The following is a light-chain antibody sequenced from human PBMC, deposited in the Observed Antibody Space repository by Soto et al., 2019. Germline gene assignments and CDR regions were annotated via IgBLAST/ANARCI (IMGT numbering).Light chain of an antibody. CDR2: DAS. Sequence: EIVMTQSPATLSVSPGERATLSCMASQSVTSSLAWYQQSPGQAPRLLIYDASTRATGVPARFSGRGSGTEFTLTISSLQSEDFAVYYCQQYNQWPPLTFGGGTRVEIK. CDR3: QQYNQWPPLT. V-gene: IGKV3-15*01. J-gene: IGKJ4*01. CDR1: QSVTSS.